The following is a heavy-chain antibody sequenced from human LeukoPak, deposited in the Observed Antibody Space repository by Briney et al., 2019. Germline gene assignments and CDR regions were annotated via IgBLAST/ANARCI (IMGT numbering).Heavy chain of an antibody. V-gene: IGHV3-21*01. D-gene: IGHD4-17*01. CDR2: ISSSSSYI. Sequence: GGSLRLSCAASGFTFSSYSMNWVRQAPGKGLEWVSSISSSSSYIYYADSVKGRFTISRDNAKNSLYLQMNSLRAEDTAVYYCARQGYGDYYFQHWGQGTLVTVSS. CDR1: GFTFSSYS. CDR3: ARQGYGDYYFQH. J-gene: IGHJ1*01.